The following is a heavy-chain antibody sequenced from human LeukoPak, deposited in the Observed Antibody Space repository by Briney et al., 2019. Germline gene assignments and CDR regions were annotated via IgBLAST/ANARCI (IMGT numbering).Heavy chain of an antibody. V-gene: IGHV1-2*02. CDR2: INPNTGDT. CDR1: GYTFTGYY. Sequence: ASVKVSCKASGYTFTGYYLFWVRQAPGQGLEWMGWINPNTGDTRYGQKFQGRVTLARDTSIRTTYMELSSLRSDDTAVYYCARDERFCNGDNHYPDLGYWGQGTLVTVSS. CDR3: ARDERFCNGDNHYPDLGY. J-gene: IGHJ4*02. D-gene: IGHD2-15*01.